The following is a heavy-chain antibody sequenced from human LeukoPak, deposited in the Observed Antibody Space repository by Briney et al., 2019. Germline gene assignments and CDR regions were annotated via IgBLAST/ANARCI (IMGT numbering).Heavy chain of an antibody. D-gene: IGHD6-13*01. J-gene: IGHJ4*02. CDR1: GGSFSGYY. CDR3: VQSSSWLPSLDY. V-gene: IGHV4-34*01. CDR2: INHSGST. Sequence: SETLSLTCAVYGGSFSGYYWSWIRQPPGKGLEWIGEINHSGSTNYNPSLKGRVTISVDTSKNQFSLKLSSVTAADTAVYYCVQSSSWLPSLDYWGQGTLVTVSS.